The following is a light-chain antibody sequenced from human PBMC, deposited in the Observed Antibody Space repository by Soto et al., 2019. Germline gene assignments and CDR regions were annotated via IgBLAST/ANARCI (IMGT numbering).Light chain of an antibody. CDR2: GAS. J-gene: IGKJ2*01. V-gene: IGKV3-20*01. CDR3: HQYGSSSPFT. CDR1: QSVSSNS. Sequence: EIVLTQSPGTLSLSPGERATLSCRASQSVSSNSLAWYQQKPGQAPRLLISGASSRATAIPARFSGSGSGTDFTLNISRLEPEDFAVYYCHQYGSSSPFTFGQGTKLEIK.